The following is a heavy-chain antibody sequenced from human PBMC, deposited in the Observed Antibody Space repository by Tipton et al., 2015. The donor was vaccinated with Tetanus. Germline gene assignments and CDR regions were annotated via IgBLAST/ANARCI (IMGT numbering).Heavy chain of an antibody. D-gene: IGHD1-26*01. CDR3: ARDQARGARGWNYFDV. V-gene: IGHV4-31*03. Sequence: TLSLTCTVSGVSISGGRYYWSWIRQRPGKGLEWIGDIYSSGSTYTDPSLKGRVTISVDTSKNQFSLRLNSVTAADTAVYYCARDQARGARGWNYFDVWGLGTLVTVSS. CDR1: GVSISGGRYY. J-gene: IGHJ4*02. CDR2: IYSSGST.